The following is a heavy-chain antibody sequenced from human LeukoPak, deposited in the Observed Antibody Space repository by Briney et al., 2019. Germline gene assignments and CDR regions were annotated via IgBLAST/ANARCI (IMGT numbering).Heavy chain of an antibody. J-gene: IGHJ4*02. CDR2: INPNSGGT. Sequence: ASVKVSCKASGYTFTGYYMHWVRQAPGQGLEWMGWINPNSGGTNYAQKFQGWVTMARDTSISTAYMELSRLRSDDTAVYYCARVSGTSTVDYFDYWGQGTLVTVSS. D-gene: IGHD1-1*01. CDR1: GYTFTGYY. V-gene: IGHV1-2*04. CDR3: ARVSGTSTVDYFDY.